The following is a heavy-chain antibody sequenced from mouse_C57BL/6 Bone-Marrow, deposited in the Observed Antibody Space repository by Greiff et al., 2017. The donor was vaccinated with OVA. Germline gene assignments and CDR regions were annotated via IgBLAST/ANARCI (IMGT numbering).Heavy chain of an antibody. V-gene: IGHV5-9-1*02. CDR3: TRDERDYAMDY. CDR1: GFTFSSYA. CDR2: ISSGGDYI. J-gene: IGHJ4*01. Sequence: EVQRVESGEGLVKPGGSLKLSCAASGFTFSSYAMSWVRQTPEKRLEWVAYISSGGDYIYYADTVKGRFTISRDNARNTLYLQMSSLKSEDTAMYYCTRDERDYAMDYWGQGTSVTVSS.